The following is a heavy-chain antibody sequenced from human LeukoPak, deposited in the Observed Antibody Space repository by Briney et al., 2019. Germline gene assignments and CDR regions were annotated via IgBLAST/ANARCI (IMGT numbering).Heavy chain of an antibody. V-gene: IGHV4-59*01. D-gene: IGHD2-2*01. CDR2: IYYSGST. Sequence: PSETLSLTCTVSGGSISSYYWSWIRQPPGKGLEWIGYIYYSGSTNYNPSLKSRVTISVDTSKNQSSLKLSSVTAADTAVYYCARERCSSTSCSYFDYWGQGTLVTVSS. CDR1: GGSISSYY. J-gene: IGHJ4*02. CDR3: ARERCSSTSCSYFDY.